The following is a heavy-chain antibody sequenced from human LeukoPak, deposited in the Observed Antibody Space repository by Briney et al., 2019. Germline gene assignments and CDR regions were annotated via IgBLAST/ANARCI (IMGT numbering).Heavy chain of an antibody. CDR2: INPNSGGT. D-gene: IGHD6-13*01. Sequence: ASVKVSCKASGYIXTGYYMHWVRQAPGQGLEWMGWINPNSGGTNYAHKFQGRVTMTRDTPISTAYMELSRLRSDDTAVYYCARDRPPQLVRPFDYWGQGTLVTVSS. CDR1: GYIXTGYY. CDR3: ARDRPPQLVRPFDY. J-gene: IGHJ4*02. V-gene: IGHV1-2*07.